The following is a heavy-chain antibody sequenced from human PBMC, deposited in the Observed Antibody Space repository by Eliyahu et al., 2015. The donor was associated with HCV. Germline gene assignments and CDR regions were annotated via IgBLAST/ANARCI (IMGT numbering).Heavy chain of an antibody. CDR3: ARNKGAVTGDAFDI. CDR1: GFFFSTYS. V-gene: IGHV3-21*01. J-gene: IGHJ3*02. Sequence: EVQLVESGGGLVKPGGSLRLSCVASGFFFSTYSMGWVXQAPGRGVEGGSSISSGSSYIYYADSVKGRFTISRDNAKNSLYLQMNSLRAEDTAVYYCARNKGAVTGDAFDIWGQGTMVTVSS. CDR2: ISSGSSYI. D-gene: IGHD4-17*01.